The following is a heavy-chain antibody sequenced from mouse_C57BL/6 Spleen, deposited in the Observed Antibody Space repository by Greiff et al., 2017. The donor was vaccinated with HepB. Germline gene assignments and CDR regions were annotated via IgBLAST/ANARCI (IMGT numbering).Heavy chain of an antibody. V-gene: IGHV5-17*01. Sequence: EVMLVESGGGLVKPGGSLNLSCAASGFTFSDYGMHWVRQAPEKGLEWVAYISSGSSTIYYADTVKGRFTISRDNAKNTLFLQMTSLRSEDTAMYYCARERRDYFDYWGQGTTLTVSS. CDR3: ARERRDYFDY. CDR2: ISSGSSTI. CDR1: GFTFSDYG. J-gene: IGHJ2*01.